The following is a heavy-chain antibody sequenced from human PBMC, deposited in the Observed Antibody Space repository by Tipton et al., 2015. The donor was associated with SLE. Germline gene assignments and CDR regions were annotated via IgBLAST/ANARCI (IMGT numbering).Heavy chain of an antibody. D-gene: IGHD4-17*01. CDR1: GFTLSVYS. Sequence: GSLRLSCVVPGFTLSVYSMKWVRQAPGKGLEWVSFISSTSRYTFYADSVKGRFTISRDNAKNSLFLRMNSLRAEDTAVYYCARDGRCDYPQCVMDVWGKGTTVTVSS. J-gene: IGHJ6*04. V-gene: IGHV3-21*01. CDR2: ISSTSRYT. CDR3: ARDGRCDYPQCVMDV.